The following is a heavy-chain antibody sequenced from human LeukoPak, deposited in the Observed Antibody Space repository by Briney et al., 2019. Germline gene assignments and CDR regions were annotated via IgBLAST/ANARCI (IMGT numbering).Heavy chain of an antibody. CDR1: GFTFSSYA. V-gene: IGHV3-23*01. Sequence: GGSLRLSCAASGFTFSSYAMSWVRQAPGKGLERVSAISGSGGSTYYADSVKGRFTISRDNSKNTLYLQMNSLRAEDTAVYYCAKDPGPGLVRSGYSPINWGQGTLVTVSS. CDR3: AKDPGPGLVRSGYSPIN. J-gene: IGHJ4*02. CDR2: ISGSGGST. D-gene: IGHD3-22*01.